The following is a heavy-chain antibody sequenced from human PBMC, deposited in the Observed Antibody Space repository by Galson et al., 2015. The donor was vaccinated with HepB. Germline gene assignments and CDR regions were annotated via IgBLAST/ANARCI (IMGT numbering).Heavy chain of an antibody. CDR1: GGSISSGGYS. CDR3: ARDHSSSYSS. D-gene: IGHD6-13*01. J-gene: IGHJ5*02. Sequence: TLSLTCAVSGGSISSGGYSWSWIRQPPGTGLEWIGYIYHSGSTYYNPSLKSRVTISVDTSKNQFSLRLSSVTAADTAVYYCARDHSSSYSSWGQGTLVTVSS. V-gene: IGHV4-30-2*05. CDR2: IYHSGST.